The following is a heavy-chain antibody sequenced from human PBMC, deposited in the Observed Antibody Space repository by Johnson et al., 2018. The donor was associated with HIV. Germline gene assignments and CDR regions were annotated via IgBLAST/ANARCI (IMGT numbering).Heavy chain of an antibody. Sequence: VQLVESGGGLVQPGGSLRLSCAASGFTFSSYWMSWVRQAPGKGLEWVANIKQDGSEKYYVDSVKGRFTISRDNAKNSLYLQMNSLRAEDTAVYYCAKNFRGGIVATGDAFDVWGQGTMVTVSS. V-gene: IGHV3-7*01. CDR2: IKQDGSEK. CDR3: AKNFRGGIVATGDAFDV. CDR1: GFTFSSYW. D-gene: IGHD6-13*01. J-gene: IGHJ3*01.